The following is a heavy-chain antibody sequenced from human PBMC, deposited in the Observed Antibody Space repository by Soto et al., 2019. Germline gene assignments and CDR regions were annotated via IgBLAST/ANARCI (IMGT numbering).Heavy chain of an antibody. CDR2: IIPIFGTA. D-gene: IGHD2-2*01. V-gene: IGHV1-69*05. J-gene: IGHJ6*02. CDR3: ARHVPAAGYYYGMDV. Sequence: QVQLVQSGAEVKKPGSSVKVSCKASGGTFSSYAISWVRQAPGQGLEWMGGIIPIFGTANYAQKFQGRVTLTXXXSXXTAYMEMSSLRSEDTAVYYWARHVPAAGYYYGMDVWGQGTTVTVSS. CDR1: GGTFSSYA.